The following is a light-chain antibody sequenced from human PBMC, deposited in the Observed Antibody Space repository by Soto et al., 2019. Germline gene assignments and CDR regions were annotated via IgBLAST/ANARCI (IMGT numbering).Light chain of an antibody. CDR3: LQHDSYPFT. J-gene: IGKJ3*01. CDR1: QDIRGS. Sequence: IQMTQSPSSLSASVGDRVTITCRASQDIRGSLSWYQQVPGKAPKRLMYLISNLDTGVPSRFSGSGSGTEYTLAISSLQPEDFATYYCLQHDSYPFTFGPGTKVEI. V-gene: IGKV1-17*01. CDR2: LIS.